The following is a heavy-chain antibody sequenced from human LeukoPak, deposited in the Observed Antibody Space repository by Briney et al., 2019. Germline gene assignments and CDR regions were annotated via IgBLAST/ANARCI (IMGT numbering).Heavy chain of an antibody. J-gene: IGHJ4*02. CDR2: IYYSGST. D-gene: IGHD3-22*01. V-gene: IGHV4-59*01. Sequence: PSETLSLTCTVSGGSISSYYWSWIRQPPGKGLEWIGYIYYSGSTNYNPSLKSRVTISVDTSKNQFSLNLSSVTAADTAVYYCAKDRGITMIVKSARYFDYWGQGTLVTVSS. CDR3: AKDRGITMIVKSARYFDY. CDR1: GGSISSYY.